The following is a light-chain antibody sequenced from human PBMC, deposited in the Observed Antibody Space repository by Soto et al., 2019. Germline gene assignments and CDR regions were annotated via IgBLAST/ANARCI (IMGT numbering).Light chain of an antibody. CDR1: QSVSSN. CDR3: QQRSNWHPIT. V-gene: IGKV3D-11*02. Sequence: IVMTQSRATLSVSPGERATRSFRASQSVSSNLAWYQQKPGQAPRLLIYDASSRATGIPASFSGSGSGTDFTLTISSLQTEDFAVYYCQQRSNWHPITFGQGTRLEIK. CDR2: DAS. J-gene: IGKJ5*01.